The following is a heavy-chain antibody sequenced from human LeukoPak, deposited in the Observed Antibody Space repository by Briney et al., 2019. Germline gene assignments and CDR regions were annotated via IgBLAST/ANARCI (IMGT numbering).Heavy chain of an antibody. CDR2: ITSSGGSA. D-gene: IGHD1-26*01. Sequence: GGSLRLSCAASQFIFSTYAMSWVRQPPGKGLEWASGITSSGGSAYYADSVRGRFTISRDNFENTVHLQMSSLTAEDTAVYYCAGDRRTSGWYASWGQGTLVTVSS. J-gene: IGHJ5*01. CDR1: QFIFSTYA. CDR3: AGDRRTSGWYAS. V-gene: IGHV3-23*01.